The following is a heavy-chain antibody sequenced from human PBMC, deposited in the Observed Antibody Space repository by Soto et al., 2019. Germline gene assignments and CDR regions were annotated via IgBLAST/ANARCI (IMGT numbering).Heavy chain of an antibody. CDR3: ARANQGGYCSGGSCPDPLHYYYMDV. J-gene: IGHJ6*03. Sequence: ASVKVSCKASGYTFTGYYMHWVRQAPGQGLEWMGWINPNSGGTNYAQKFQGWVTTTRDTSISTAYMELSRLRSDDTAVYYCARANQGGYCSGGSCPDPLHYYYMDVWGKGTTVTVSS. V-gene: IGHV1-2*04. CDR1: GYTFTGYY. CDR2: INPNSGGT. D-gene: IGHD2-15*01.